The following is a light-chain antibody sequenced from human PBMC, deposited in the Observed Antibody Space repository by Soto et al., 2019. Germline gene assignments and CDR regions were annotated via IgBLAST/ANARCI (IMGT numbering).Light chain of an antibody. CDR3: ASSYDSLRGDV. J-gene: IGLJ1*01. CDR2: SNN. V-gene: IGLV1-44*01. Sequence: QSVLTQPPSASGTPGQRVTISCSGGSSNIGTYTVEWFHQLPGTTPKHLIYSNNQRPSGVPDRFSCSKSGTSSSLAITELQSADEDAYYCASSYDSLRGDVFGTGTKLTVL. CDR1: SSNIGTYT.